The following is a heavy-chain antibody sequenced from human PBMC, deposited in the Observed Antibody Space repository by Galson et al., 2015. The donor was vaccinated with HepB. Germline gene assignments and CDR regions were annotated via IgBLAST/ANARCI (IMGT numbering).Heavy chain of an antibody. CDR3: ARAEPGRYFDWLPPDY. D-gene: IGHD3-9*01. CDR2: ISAYNGNT. Sequence: SVKVSCKASGYTFTSYGISWVRQAPGQGLEWMGWISAYNGNTNYAQKLQGRVTMTTDTSTSTAYMELRSLRSDDTAAYYCARAEPGRYFDWLPPDYWGQGTLVTVSS. V-gene: IGHV1-18*01. J-gene: IGHJ4*02. CDR1: GYTFTSYG.